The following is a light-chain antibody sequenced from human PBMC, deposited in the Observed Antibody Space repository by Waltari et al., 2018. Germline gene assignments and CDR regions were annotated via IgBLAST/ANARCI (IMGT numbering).Light chain of an antibody. CDR1: SLHIVS. Sequence: SSALTQQPAMSVALGQTGTLTCRGQSLHIVSARWSPQKPGQAPVRVLYDEKKRPSGIPDRFSGSSSGSSASLTITGARAEDEAAYYCNSRDTRGYHVLFGGGTYLTVL. CDR2: DEK. V-gene: IGLV3-19*01. CDR3: NSRDTRGYHVL. J-gene: IGLJ2*01.